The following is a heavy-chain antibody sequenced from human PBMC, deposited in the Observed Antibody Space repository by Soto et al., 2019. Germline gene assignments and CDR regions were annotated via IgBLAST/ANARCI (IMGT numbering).Heavy chain of an antibody. D-gene: IGHD6-13*01. Sequence: ESGGGLVQPGGSLRLSCAASGFTFSSSDFHWVRQVTGKGLEWVSAIGAGGDTYYPDSVKGRFTISRENAKNSLYLQMNSLRDEDTAVYFCAREVRSSNWYDWYFDLWGRGTLVNVSS. CDR2: IGAGGDT. V-gene: IGHV3-13*01. J-gene: IGHJ2*01. CDR1: GFTFSSSD. CDR3: AREVRSSNWYDWYFDL.